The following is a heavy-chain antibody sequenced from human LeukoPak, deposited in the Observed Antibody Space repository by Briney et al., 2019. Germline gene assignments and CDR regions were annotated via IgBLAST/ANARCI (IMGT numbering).Heavy chain of an antibody. Sequence: SETLSLTCTVSGGSVISYYWSCIRQPPGKGLEWIWYIYYSVSTNYNHSLKSRVTISVDTSKDQFSLKLSYVNAADTAVYYCARVSGYYGSGSYDPFYYYYGMDVWGQGTTVTVSS. CDR1: GGSVISYY. D-gene: IGHD3-10*01. CDR3: ARVSGYYGSGSYDPFYYYYGMDV. CDR2: IYYSVST. V-gene: IGHV4-59*02. J-gene: IGHJ6*02.